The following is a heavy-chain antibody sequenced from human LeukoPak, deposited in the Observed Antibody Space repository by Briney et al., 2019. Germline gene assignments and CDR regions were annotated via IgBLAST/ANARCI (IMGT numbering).Heavy chain of an antibody. Sequence: SETLSLTCAVYGGSFSGYYWSWIRQPPGKGLEWIGEINHSGSTNYNPSLESRVTISVDTSKNQFSLKLSSVTAADTAVYYCARAGRSGWYYWGQGTLVTVSS. CDR3: ARAGRSGWYY. D-gene: IGHD6-19*01. CDR1: GGSFSGYY. J-gene: IGHJ4*02. V-gene: IGHV4-34*01. CDR2: INHSGST.